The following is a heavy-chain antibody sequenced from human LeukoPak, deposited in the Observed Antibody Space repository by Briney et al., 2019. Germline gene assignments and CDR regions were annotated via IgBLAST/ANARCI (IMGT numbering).Heavy chain of an antibody. V-gene: IGHV3-7*03. CDR1: GFTFSSYW. CDR2: IKQDGSEK. D-gene: IGHD5-12*01. Sequence: GGSLRLSCAASGFTFSSYWMSWVRQAPGRGLEWVANIKQDGSEKYYVDSVKGRFTISRDNAKNSLYLQMNSLRAEDTAVYYCARALWAWIKDAFDIWGQGTMVTVSS. CDR3: ARALWAWIKDAFDI. J-gene: IGHJ3*02.